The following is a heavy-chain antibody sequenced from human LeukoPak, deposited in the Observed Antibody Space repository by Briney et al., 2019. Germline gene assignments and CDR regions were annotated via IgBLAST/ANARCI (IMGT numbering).Heavy chain of an antibody. CDR2: INHSGST. D-gene: IGHD6-19*01. J-gene: IGHJ4*02. CDR3: ARDLRQWLEYYFDY. Sequence: SETLSLTCAVYGGSFSGYYWSWIRQPPGKGREWIGEINHSGSTNYNPSLKSRVTISVDTSKNQFSLKLSSVTAADTAVYYCARDLRQWLEYYFDYWGQGTLVTVSS. V-gene: IGHV4-34*01. CDR1: GGSFSGYY.